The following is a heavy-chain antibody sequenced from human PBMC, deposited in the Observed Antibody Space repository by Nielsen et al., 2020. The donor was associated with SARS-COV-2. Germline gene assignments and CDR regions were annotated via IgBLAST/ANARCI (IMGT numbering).Heavy chain of an antibody. D-gene: IGHD6-13*01. Sequence: WIRQPPGKGLEWIGEINHSGSTNYNPSLKSRVTISVDTSKNQFSLKLSSVTAADTAVYYCARVVSWLYYFDYWGQGTLVTVSS. V-gene: IGHV4-34*01. J-gene: IGHJ4*02. CDR3: ARVVSWLYYFDY. CDR2: INHSGST.